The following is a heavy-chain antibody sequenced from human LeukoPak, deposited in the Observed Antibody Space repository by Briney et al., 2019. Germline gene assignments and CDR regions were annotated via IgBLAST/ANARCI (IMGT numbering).Heavy chain of an antibody. CDR3: ARGSRPSKFSGYYSDYYYYYMDV. J-gene: IGHJ6*03. CDR2: ISAYNGNT. V-gene: IGHV1-18*01. CDR1: GYTFTSYG. D-gene: IGHD3-22*01. Sequence: ASVKVSCKASGYTFTSYGISWARQAPGQGLEWMGWISAYNGNTNYAQKLQGRVTMTTDTSTSTAYMELRSLRSDDTAVYYCARGSRPSKFSGYYSDYYYYYMDVWGKGTTVTISS.